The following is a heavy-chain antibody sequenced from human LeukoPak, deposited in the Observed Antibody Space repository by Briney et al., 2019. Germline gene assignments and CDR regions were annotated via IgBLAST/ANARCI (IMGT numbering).Heavy chain of an antibody. J-gene: IGHJ4*02. CDR2: IKEDGSVQ. Sequence: PGGSLRLSCADSGFIFSSYWMSWVRQAPGKGLEWVANIKEDGSVQYYVDSVKDRFTISRDNVKKSLYLQLNSLRAEDTAIYYCARQPVSPHDYFDSWGQGTLVTVSS. V-gene: IGHV3-7*01. CDR1: GFIFSSYW. CDR3: ARQPVSPHDYFDS. D-gene: IGHD6-13*01.